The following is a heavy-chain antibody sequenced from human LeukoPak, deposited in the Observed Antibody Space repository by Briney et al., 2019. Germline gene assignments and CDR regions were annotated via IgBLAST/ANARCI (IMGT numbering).Heavy chain of an antibody. CDR1: GFTFSSYG. Sequence: PGGSLRLSCAASGFTFSSYGMHWVRQAPGKGLEWVSSISSSSSYIYYADSVKGRFTISRDNAKNSLYLQMNSLRAEDTAVYYCATPKGGWDCSSTSCYTGYWGQGTLVTVSS. V-gene: IGHV3-21*01. D-gene: IGHD2-2*02. CDR3: ATPKGGWDCSSTSCYTGY. J-gene: IGHJ4*02. CDR2: ISSSSSYI.